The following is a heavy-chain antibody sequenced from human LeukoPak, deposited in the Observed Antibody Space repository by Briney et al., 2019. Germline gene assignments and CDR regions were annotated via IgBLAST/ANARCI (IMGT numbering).Heavy chain of an antibody. CDR1: GFTFSSYA. CDR3: ARDPHYDFWTGVHVDV. J-gene: IGHJ6*04. Sequence: PGRSLRLSCAASGFTFSSYAMHWVRQAPGKGLEWVAIISYDGSKTYYADSVKGRFTISRDNSKNTLYLQMNRLRVEDTTIYYCARDPHYDFWTGVHVDVWGKGTTVTVSS. D-gene: IGHD3-3*01. V-gene: IGHV3-30*04. CDR2: ISYDGSKT.